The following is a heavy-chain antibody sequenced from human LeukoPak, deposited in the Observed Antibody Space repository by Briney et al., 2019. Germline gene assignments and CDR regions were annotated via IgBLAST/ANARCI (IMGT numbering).Heavy chain of an antibody. CDR2: IPGSGGAT. Sequence: GGSLRLSCEASGFTFSSYAIRWVRQAPGTGLEWVSSIPGSGGATYYADSVKGRFTISRDNSKNTLYLQMNSLRAEDTAVYYCAKEGFDSWGQGTLVTVSS. CDR3: AKEGFDS. CDR1: GFTFSSYA. J-gene: IGHJ4*02. V-gene: IGHV3-23*01.